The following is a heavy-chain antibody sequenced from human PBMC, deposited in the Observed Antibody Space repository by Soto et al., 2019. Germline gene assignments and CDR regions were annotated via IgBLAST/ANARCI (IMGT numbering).Heavy chain of an antibody. CDR2: IIPIFGTA. CDR1: GGTFSSYA. CDR3: ARHQVYCGGDCYSWGGGNY. D-gene: IGHD2-21*02. Sequence: QVQLVQSGAEVKKPGSSVKVSCKASGGTFSSYAISWVRQAPGQGLEWMGGIIPIFGTANYAQKFQGRVTITADEXXSXAXXELSSLRSEDTAVYYCARHQVYCGGDCYSWGGGNYWGQGTLVTVSS. V-gene: IGHV1-69*12. J-gene: IGHJ4*02.